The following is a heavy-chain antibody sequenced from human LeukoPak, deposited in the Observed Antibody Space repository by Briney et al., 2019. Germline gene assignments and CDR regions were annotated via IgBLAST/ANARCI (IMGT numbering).Heavy chain of an antibody. D-gene: IGHD4-17*01. Sequence: PSETLSLTCTVSGGSISSSSYYWGWIRQPPGKGLEWIGSIYYSGSTYYNPSLKSRVTISVDTSKNQFSLKLSSVTAADTAVYYCARGSTVTLDAFDIWGQGTMVTVSS. CDR3: ARGSTVTLDAFDI. CDR2: IYYSGST. CDR1: GGSISSSSYY. J-gene: IGHJ3*02. V-gene: IGHV4-39*07.